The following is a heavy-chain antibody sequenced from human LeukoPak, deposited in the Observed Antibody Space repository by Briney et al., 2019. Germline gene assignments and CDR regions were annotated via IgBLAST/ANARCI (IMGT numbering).Heavy chain of an antibody. CDR3: AREHDSSGYNY. Sequence: PSETLSLTCTVSGGSISSGGYYWSWIRQHPGKGLEWIGYIYYGGSTYYNPSLKSRVTISVDTSKNQFSLKLSSVTAADTAVYYCAREHDSSGYNYWGQGTLITVSS. CDR2: IYYGGST. V-gene: IGHV4-31*03. D-gene: IGHD3-22*01. J-gene: IGHJ4*02. CDR1: GGSISSGGYY.